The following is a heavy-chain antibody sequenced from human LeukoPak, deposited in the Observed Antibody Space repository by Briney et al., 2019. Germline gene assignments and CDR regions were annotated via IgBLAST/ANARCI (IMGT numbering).Heavy chain of an antibody. CDR1: GFTFSGYE. Sequence: GGSLRLSCAASGFTFSGYEMNWVRQAPGKGLEWVSYISSSGSTIYYADSVKGRFTISRDNAKNSLYLQMNSLRAEDTAVYYCARDRAIPGSDYWGQGTLVTVSS. CDR2: ISSSGSTI. V-gene: IGHV3-48*03. D-gene: IGHD1-20*01. J-gene: IGHJ4*02. CDR3: ARDRAIPGSDY.